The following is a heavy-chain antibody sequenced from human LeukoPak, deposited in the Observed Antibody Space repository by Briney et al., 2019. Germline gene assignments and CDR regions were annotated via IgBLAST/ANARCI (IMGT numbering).Heavy chain of an antibody. V-gene: IGHV3-64D*06. CDR3: VKDQHCSTISCAPITGFDP. Sequence: GGSLRLSCSASGFTFSNYAMHWVRQAPGKGLEFVSGISSTGGSTNYPDSVKDRFSISRDNSKNTLYLQMTSLRADDTAVYYCVKDQHCSTISCAPITGFDPWGQGTSVTVSS. CDR2: ISSTGGST. D-gene: IGHD2-2*01. J-gene: IGHJ5*02. CDR1: GFTFSNYA.